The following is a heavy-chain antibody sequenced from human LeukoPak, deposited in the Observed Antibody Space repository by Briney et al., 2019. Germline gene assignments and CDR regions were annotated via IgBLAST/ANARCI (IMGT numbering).Heavy chain of an antibody. CDR2: INPNSGGT. D-gene: IGHD6-6*01. V-gene: IGHV1-2*02. J-gene: IGHJ4*02. CDR1: GYTFTGYY. CDR3: AKDFGGAGRSIAARQVDY. Sequence: GASVKVSCKASGYTFTGYYMHWVRQAPGQGLEWMGWINPNSGGTNYAQKFQGRVTMTRDTSISTAYMELSRLRSDDTAVYYCAKDFGGAGRSIAARQVDYWGQGTLVTVSS.